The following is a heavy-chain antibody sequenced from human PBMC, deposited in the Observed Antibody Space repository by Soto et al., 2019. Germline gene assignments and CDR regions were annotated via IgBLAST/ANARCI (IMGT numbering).Heavy chain of an antibody. D-gene: IGHD2-21*01. CDR3: ARSLWSPYFYYGLDV. J-gene: IGHJ6*02. CDR2: INSGGNIT. V-gene: IGHV3-74*01. Sequence: GSLRLSCTASGFALSRYWMYWVRQAPGKGLVWVSHINSGGNITPYPDSVRGRFTISRDNSKNTLYLDMHSLTTDDTAVYFCARSLWSPYFYYGLDVWGQGTTVTVSS. CDR1: GFALSRYW.